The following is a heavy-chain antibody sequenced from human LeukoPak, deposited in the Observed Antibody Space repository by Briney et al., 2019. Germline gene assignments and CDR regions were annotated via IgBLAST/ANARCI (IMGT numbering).Heavy chain of an antibody. CDR3: ARVAAVAGNSWFDR. CDR2: IIPIFGTA. CDR1: GGTFSSYA. D-gene: IGHD6-19*01. J-gene: IGHJ5*02. V-gene: IGHV1-69*01. Sequence: SVKVSCKASGGTFSSYAISWVRQAPGQGLEWMGGIIPIFGTANYAQKFQGRVTITADESTSTTYMELSSLRSEDTAVYYCARVAAVAGNSWFDRWGQGTLVTVSS.